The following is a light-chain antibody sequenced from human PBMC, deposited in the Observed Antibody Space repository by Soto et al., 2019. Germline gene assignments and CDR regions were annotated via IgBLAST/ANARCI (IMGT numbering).Light chain of an antibody. CDR1: SSNIGNNY. CDR2: DNN. CDR3: GTWDSSLIAGV. V-gene: IGLV1-51*01. Sequence: QSALTQPSSVSAAPGQRVTISCSGSSSNIGNNYVSWYQQLPGTAPKLLIYDNNKRPSGIPDRFSGSKSGTSATLGITGLQTGDEADYYCGTWDSSLIAGVFGGGTKLTVL. J-gene: IGLJ2*01.